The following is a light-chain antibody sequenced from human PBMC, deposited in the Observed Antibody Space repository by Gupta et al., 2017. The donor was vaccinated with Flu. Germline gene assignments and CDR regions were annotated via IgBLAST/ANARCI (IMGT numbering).Light chain of an antibody. Sequence: GDRVTIPCRASQGISSYLAWFQQKPGKAPKLLIYAASTLQSGVPLRSSGSGSGTEFTLTISSLQPEDFATYYCQQLHSYPPAFGQGTKVEIK. CDR1: QGISSY. V-gene: IGKV1-9*01. J-gene: IGKJ1*01. CDR3: QQLHSYPPA. CDR2: AAS.